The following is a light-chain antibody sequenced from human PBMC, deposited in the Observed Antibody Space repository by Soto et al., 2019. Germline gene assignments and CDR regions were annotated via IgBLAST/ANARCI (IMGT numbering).Light chain of an antibody. CDR2: EVS. CDR1: SSDVGGYNY. Sequence: QSVLTQPPSASGSPGQSVTISCTGTSSDVGGYNYVSWYQQHPGKAPKLMIYEVSKRPSGVPDRFSGSKSGNTASLTVSGPQAEDEADYYCTSWTTSTTMIFGGGTKVTV. CDR3: TSWTTSTTMI. J-gene: IGLJ2*01. V-gene: IGLV2-8*01.